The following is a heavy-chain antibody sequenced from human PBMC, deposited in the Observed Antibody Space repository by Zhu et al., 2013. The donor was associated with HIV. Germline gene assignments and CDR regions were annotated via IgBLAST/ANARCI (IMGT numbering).Heavy chain of an antibody. CDR2: ISAYSGNT. V-gene: IGHV1-18*01. CDR1: GYTFTNYG. CDR3: ARFLGVSVAGIPDY. J-gene: IGHJ4*02. D-gene: IGHD6-19*01. Sequence: QVQLLQSGAEVKKPGASVRVSCKASGYTFTNYGISWVRQAPGQGLEWMGWISAYSGNTKYTEKFQGRVTMTTEISTRTGYMELRSLRSDDTAVYYCARFLGVSVAGIPDYWGQGTLVTVSS.